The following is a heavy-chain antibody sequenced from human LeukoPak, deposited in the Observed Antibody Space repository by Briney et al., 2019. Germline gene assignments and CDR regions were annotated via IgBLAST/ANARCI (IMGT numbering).Heavy chain of an antibody. CDR1: GGSISSSSYY. CDR2: IYYSGST. Sequence: PSETLSLTCTVSGGSISSSSYYWGWIRQPPGKGLEWIGSIYYSGSTYYNPSLKSRVTISVDTSKNQFSLKLSSVTAADTAVYYCARVATGYCSGGSCYPTIPDYWGQGTLVTVSS. V-gene: IGHV4-39*01. J-gene: IGHJ4*02. CDR3: ARVATGYCSGGSCYPTIPDY. D-gene: IGHD2-15*01.